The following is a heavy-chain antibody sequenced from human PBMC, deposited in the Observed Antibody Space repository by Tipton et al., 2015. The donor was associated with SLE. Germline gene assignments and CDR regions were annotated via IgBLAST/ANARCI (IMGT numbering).Heavy chain of an antibody. CDR1: GGSISSSSYY. V-gene: IGHV4-39*07. CDR2: IYYSGST. Sequence: TLSLTCTVSGGSISSSSYYWGWIRQPPGKGLEWIGSIYYSGSTNYNPSLKSRVTISVDTSKNQFSLKLSSVTAADTAVYYCARLFVGSKLGYFDYWGQGTLVTVSS. D-gene: IGHD3-10*02. CDR3: ARLFVGSKLGYFDY. J-gene: IGHJ4*02.